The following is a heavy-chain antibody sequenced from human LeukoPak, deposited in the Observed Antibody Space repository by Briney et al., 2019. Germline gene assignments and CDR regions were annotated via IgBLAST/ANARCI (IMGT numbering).Heavy chain of an antibody. V-gene: IGHV5-51*01. Sequence: EEPLKISCTGYGYSFTSYWISWVRQKPAKTQKYKGIIHPRDSDTTYSPSFQGQVIISADTSISTAYLQWSSLKASDTAMYYCARAELNVDKVATHTGGGRFDPWGQGTLVTVSS. CDR2: IHPRDSDT. D-gene: IGHD5-12*01. CDR3: ARAELNVDKVATHTGGGRFDP. J-gene: IGHJ5*02. CDR1: GYSFTSYW.